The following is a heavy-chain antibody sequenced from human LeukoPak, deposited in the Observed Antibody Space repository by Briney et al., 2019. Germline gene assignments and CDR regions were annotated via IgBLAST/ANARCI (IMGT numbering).Heavy chain of an antibody. D-gene: IGHD6-6*01. J-gene: IGHJ5*02. V-gene: IGHV4-34*01. CDR3: ARGAGSSSAWFDP. Sequence: PSETLSLTCAVYGGSFSGYYRSWIRQPPGKGLEWIGEINHSGGTNYNPSLKSRVTISVDTSKNQFSLKLSSVTAADTAVYYCARGAGSSSAWFDPWGQGTLVTVSS. CDR1: GGSFSGYY. CDR2: INHSGGT.